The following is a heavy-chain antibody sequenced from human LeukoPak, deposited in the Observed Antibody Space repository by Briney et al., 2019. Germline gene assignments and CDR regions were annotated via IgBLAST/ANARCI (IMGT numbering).Heavy chain of an antibody. V-gene: IGHV3-30-3*01. D-gene: IGHD3-22*01. Sequence: GGSLRLSCAASGFTFSSYAMHWVRQAPGKGPEWVAVISYNGSNKYYADSVKGRFTISRDNSKNTLYLQMNSLRAEDTVVYYCARGDDSSGYYYGFWGQGTLVTVSS. CDR1: GFTFSSYA. J-gene: IGHJ4*02. CDR3: ARGDDSSGYYYGF. CDR2: ISYNGSNK.